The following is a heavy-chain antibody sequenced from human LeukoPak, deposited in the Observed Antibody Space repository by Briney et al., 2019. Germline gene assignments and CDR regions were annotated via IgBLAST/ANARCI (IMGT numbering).Heavy chain of an antibody. CDR1: GFTFSSYG. CDR3: AKNRDSSDYPRDFDY. V-gene: IGHV3-30*02. D-gene: IGHD3-22*01. J-gene: IGHJ4*02. Sequence: GGSLRLSCAAFGFTFSSYGMHWVRQTPGKGLEWVAFIRHDGTYQQYADSVKGRFTVSRDNSKDMVYLQMNSLRTEDTAVYYCAKNRDSSDYPRDFDYWGQGTLATVSS. CDR2: IRHDGTYQ.